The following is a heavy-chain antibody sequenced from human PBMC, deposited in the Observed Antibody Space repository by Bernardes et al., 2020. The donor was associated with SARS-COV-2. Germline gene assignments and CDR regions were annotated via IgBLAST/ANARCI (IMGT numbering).Heavy chain of an antibody. CDR3: ARNRYGSGSYMGPLNWFDP. D-gene: IGHD3-10*01. CDR2: IYHSVRT. V-gene: IGHV4-4*02. J-gene: IGHJ5*02. Sequence: SETLSLTCAVSGGSLISSNWWRWVLQPPGNGLEWIGEIYHSVRTNYNPSLKSRVTISVDKSKNQFPLKLSSVTAADTAVYYCARNRYGSGSYMGPLNWFDPGGQGTLVTVSS. CDR1: GGSLISSNW.